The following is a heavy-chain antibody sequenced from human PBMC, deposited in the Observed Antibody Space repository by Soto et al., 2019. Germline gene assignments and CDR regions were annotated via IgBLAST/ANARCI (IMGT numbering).Heavy chain of an antibody. CDR1: GFTFSSYG. Sequence: QVQLVESGGGVVQPGRSLRLSCAASGFTFSSYGMHWVRQAPGKGLEWVAVISYDGSNKYYADSVKGRFTISRDNSKNALYLQMNSLRAEDTAVYYCAKDVTVDTAMEGLGDYWGQGTLVNVSS. J-gene: IGHJ4*02. D-gene: IGHD5-18*01. CDR3: AKDVTVDTAMEGLGDY. V-gene: IGHV3-30*18. CDR2: ISYDGSNK.